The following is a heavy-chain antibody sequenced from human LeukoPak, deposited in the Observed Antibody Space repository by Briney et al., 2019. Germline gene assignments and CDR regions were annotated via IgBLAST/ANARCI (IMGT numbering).Heavy chain of an antibody. Sequence: PSETLSLTCAVYGGSFSGYYWSWIRQPPGKGLEWIGEINHSGSTNYNPSLKSRVTISVDTSKNQFSLKMSSVTAADTAVYYCARSRKVWQQLVRGAFDIRGQGTMVTVSS. D-gene: IGHD6-13*01. CDR3: ARSRKVWQQLVRGAFDI. CDR2: INHSGST. V-gene: IGHV4-34*01. CDR1: GGSFSGYY. J-gene: IGHJ3*02.